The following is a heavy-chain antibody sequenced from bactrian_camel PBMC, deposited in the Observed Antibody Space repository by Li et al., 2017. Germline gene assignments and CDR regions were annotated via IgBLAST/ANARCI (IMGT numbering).Heavy chain of an antibody. CDR2: IDSRGTT. Sequence: HVQLVESGGGSVQAGGSLRLSCAASGFVYPFWSMAWFRQAPGKEREGVARIDSRGTTEYVDSVKGRFTVFKGNAGKTLYLQMNSLRPEDTAMYYCTALRRDGPGTCWDRQRDPENVYWGQGTQVTVS. CDR1: GFVYPFWS. D-gene: IGHD5*01. V-gene: IGHV3S63*01. J-gene: IGHJ4*01. CDR3: TALRRDGPGTCWDRQRDPENVY.